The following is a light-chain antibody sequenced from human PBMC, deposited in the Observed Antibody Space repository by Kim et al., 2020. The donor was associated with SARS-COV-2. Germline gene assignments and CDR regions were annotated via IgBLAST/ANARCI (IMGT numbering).Light chain of an antibody. CDR2: GAS. CDR1: QSVSSN. Sequence: EIVMTQSPATLSVSPGERATLSCRASQSVSSNLAWYQQKPGQAPRLLIYGASTRATGIPARFSGSGSGTEFTLTISSLQSEHSAVYYCQQYNKWPRTYGQGTKVDIK. CDR3: QQYNKWPRT. J-gene: IGKJ1*01. V-gene: IGKV3-15*01.